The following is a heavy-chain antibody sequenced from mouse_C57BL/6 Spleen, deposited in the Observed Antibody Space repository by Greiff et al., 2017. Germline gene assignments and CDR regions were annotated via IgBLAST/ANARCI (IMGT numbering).Heavy chain of an antibody. CDR1: GFTFSSYA. Sequence: EVHLVASWGGLVKPGGSLKLSCAASGFTFSSYAMSWVRQTPEKRLEWVATISDGGCSTYYPDNVKGRFTISRDNAKNNLYLQMSHLKSEDTAMDYCAREGDYDERYYAMDYWGQGTSVTVSS. V-gene: IGHV5-4*01. CDR2: ISDGGCST. J-gene: IGHJ4*01. D-gene: IGHD2-4*01. CDR3: AREGDYDERYYAMDY.